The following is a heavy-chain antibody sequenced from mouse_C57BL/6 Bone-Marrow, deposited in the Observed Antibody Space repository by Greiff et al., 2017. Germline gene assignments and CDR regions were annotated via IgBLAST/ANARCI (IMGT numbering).Heavy chain of an antibody. CDR1: GFSLPSYG. V-gene: IGHV2-2*01. J-gene: IGHJ1*03. CDR2: IWSGGGT. Sequence: VHLVESGPGLVQPSQSLSITCTVSGFSLPSYGVHWVRQSPGKGLEWLGVIWSGGGTAYNAAFISRLSISKDNSTSQVFFKMNSLQADDTAIYXCARNFLYGSSLYWYFDVWGTGTTVTVSS. D-gene: IGHD1-1*01. CDR3: ARNFLYGSSLYWYFDV.